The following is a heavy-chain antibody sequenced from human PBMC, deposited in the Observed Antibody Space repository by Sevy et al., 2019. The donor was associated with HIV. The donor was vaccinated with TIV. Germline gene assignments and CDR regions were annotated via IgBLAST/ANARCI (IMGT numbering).Heavy chain of an antibody. Sequence: GGSLRLSCAVSGFTFSSYAMHWVRQAPGKGLEWVAVISYDGSNKHYADSVKGRFTISRDNSKNTLYLQMNSLRAEDTAVYYCARESTMIRGVPAYNWFDPWGQGTLVTVSS. D-gene: IGHD3-10*01. CDR3: ARESTMIRGVPAYNWFDP. V-gene: IGHV3-30-3*01. J-gene: IGHJ5*02. CDR2: ISYDGSNK. CDR1: GFTFSSYA.